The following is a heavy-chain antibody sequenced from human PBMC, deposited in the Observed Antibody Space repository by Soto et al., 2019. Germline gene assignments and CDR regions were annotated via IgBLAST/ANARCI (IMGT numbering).Heavy chain of an antibody. D-gene: IGHD6-19*01. CDR1: GYTFTSYG. CDR3: ARGDALYSSGWIPSGGMDV. V-gene: IGHV1-18*01. J-gene: IGHJ6*02. Sequence: QVQLVQSGAEVKKPGASVKVSCKASGYTFTSYGISWVRQAPGQGLEWMGWISACNGNTNYAQKLQGRVTMTTDTATSTAYMELRSLRSDDTAVYYCARGDALYSSGWIPSGGMDVWGQGTTVTVSS. CDR2: ISACNGNT.